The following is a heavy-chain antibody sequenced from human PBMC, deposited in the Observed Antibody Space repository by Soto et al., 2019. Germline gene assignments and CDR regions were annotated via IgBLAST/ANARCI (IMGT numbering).Heavy chain of an antibody. V-gene: IGHV3-23*01. CDR3: PIQAEGHDSPFDY. J-gene: IGHJ4*01. CDR2: ISGSGGNT. CDR1: GFTFSRFA. Sequence: GGSLRLSCAASGFTFSRFAMTWVRQAAGKGLEWISRISGSGGNTYYADSVKGRFTISRDIPKSTLYLQMSFLSVEDTAIYYCPIQAEGHDSPFDYWGHGTLLTGSS. D-gene: IGHD5-12*01.